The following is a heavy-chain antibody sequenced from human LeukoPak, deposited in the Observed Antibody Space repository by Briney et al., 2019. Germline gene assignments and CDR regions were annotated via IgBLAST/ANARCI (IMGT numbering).Heavy chain of an antibody. CDR3: ARVIWFGAVFDY. V-gene: IGHV4-4*02. CDR2: INHSGST. J-gene: IGHJ4*02. Sequence: PSGTLSLTCAVSGGSISSSNWWSWVRQPPGMGLEWIGEINHSGSTNYNPSLKSRVTISVDTSKNQFSLKLSSVTAADTAVYYCARVIWFGAVFDYWGQGTLVTVSS. D-gene: IGHD3-10*01. CDR1: GGSISSSNW.